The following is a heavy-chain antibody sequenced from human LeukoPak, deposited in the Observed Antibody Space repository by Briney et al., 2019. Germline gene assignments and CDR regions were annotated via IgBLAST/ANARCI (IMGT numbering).Heavy chain of an antibody. V-gene: IGHV1-8*03. CDR1: GYTFTSYD. D-gene: IGHD3-10*01. CDR3: ATVSSMVRGVIIKAYYYYGMDV. Sequence: ASVKVSCKASGYTFTSYDINWVRQATGQGLEWMGWMNPNSGNTGYAQKFQGRVTITRNTSISTAYMELSSLRSEDTVVYYCATVSSMVRGVIIKAYYYYGMDVWGQGTTVTVSS. CDR2: MNPNSGNT. J-gene: IGHJ6*02.